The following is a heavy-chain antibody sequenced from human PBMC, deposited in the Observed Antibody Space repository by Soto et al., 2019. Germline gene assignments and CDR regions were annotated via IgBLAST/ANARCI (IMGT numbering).Heavy chain of an antibody. CDR2: ISSSSSTI. CDR1: GFTFSSYS. Sequence: GGSLRLSCAASGFTFSSYSMNWVRQAPGKGLEWVSYISSSSSTIYYADSVKGRFTISRDNAKNSLYLQMNSLRDEDTAVYYCARDSSRDYGDYAEYFQHWGQGTLVTVSS. J-gene: IGHJ1*01. V-gene: IGHV3-48*02. D-gene: IGHD4-17*01. CDR3: ARDSSRDYGDYAEYFQH.